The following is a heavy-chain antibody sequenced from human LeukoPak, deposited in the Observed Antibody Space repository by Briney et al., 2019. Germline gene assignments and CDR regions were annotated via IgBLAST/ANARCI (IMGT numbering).Heavy chain of an antibody. J-gene: IGHJ6*03. Sequence: GGSLRPSCAASGFTFSSYGMHWVRQAPGKGLEWVAFIGYDGTNKYYADSVKGRFTISRDNSKNTVYLQMNSLRAEDTAVYYCARATAYYMDVWGKGTTVTVSS. D-gene: IGHD5-18*01. V-gene: IGHV3-30*02. CDR1: GFTFSSYG. CDR2: IGYDGTNK. CDR3: ARATAYYMDV.